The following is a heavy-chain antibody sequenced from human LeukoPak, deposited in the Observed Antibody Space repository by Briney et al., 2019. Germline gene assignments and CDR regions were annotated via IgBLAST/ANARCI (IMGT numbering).Heavy chain of an antibody. Sequence: GGSLRLSCAVSGFTFDIAWMNWVRQAPGEGLEWLGRIKSKNDGAATDYAAPVRGRFTISTDDSKNTLYLQMNSLKTEDTAVYYCVSRDAYKPRYFMDVWGKGTTVTVSS. V-gene: IGHV3-15*01. CDR2: IKSKNDGAAT. CDR1: GFTFDIAW. D-gene: IGHD5-24*01. J-gene: IGHJ6*03. CDR3: VSRDAYKPRYFMDV.